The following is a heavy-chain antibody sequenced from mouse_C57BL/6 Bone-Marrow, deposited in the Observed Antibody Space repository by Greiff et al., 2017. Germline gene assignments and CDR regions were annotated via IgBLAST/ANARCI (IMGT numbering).Heavy chain of an antibody. D-gene: IGHD2-4*01. CDR1: GYAFSSYW. CDR2: IYPGDGDT. V-gene: IGHV1-80*01. CDR3: ARRGDYFLMDY. Sequence: VKLQESGAELVKPGASVKISCKASGYAFSSYWMNWVKQRPGKGLEWIGQIYPGDGDTNYNGKFKGKATLTADKSSSTAYMQLSSLTSEDSAVYFCARRGDYFLMDYWGQGTSVTVSS. J-gene: IGHJ4*01.